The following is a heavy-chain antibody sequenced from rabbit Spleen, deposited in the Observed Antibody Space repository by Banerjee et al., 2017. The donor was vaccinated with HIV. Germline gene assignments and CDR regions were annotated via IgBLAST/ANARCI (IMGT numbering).Heavy chain of an antibody. CDR2: IVNGNGNT. V-gene: IGHV1S47*01. CDR3: AREGGIVVAGAFNL. J-gene: IGHJ4*01. CDR1: GIDFSGSYY. D-gene: IGHD4-1*01. Sequence: QQQLVESGGGLVQPEGSLTLACTASGIDFSGSYYMCWVRQAPGKGLEWIACIVNGNGNTYYASWVNGRFTISRSTSLATVTLQVTSLTVADTATYFCAREGGIVVAGAFNLGGPGTLVNVS.